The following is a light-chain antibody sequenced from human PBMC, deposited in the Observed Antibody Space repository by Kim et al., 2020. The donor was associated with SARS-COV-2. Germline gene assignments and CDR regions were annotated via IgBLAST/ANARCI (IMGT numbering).Light chain of an antibody. CDR1: QSVINSY. Sequence: EIVLTQSPGTLSLSPGERATLSCRASQSVINSYLAWYQQRPGQAPRLLIYDASSRATGIPDRFSGSGSGRDFTRTISGLETEDFAVYYCHQYCGSPLTFGGGTKVEIK. V-gene: IGKV3-20*01. CDR2: DAS. J-gene: IGKJ4*01. CDR3: HQYCGSPLT.